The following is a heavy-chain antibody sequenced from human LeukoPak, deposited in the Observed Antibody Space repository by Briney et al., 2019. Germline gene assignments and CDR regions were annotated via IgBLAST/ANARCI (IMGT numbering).Heavy chain of an antibody. D-gene: IGHD6-25*01. J-gene: IGHJ4*02. CDR2: IYYSGST. CDR1: GGSISSGGYY. CDR3: AREGQRPEGFDY. Sequence: SETLSLTCTVSGGSISSGGYYWSWIRQHPGKGLEWIGYIYYSGSTYYNPSLKSRVTISVDTSKNQFSLKLSSVTAADTAVYYCAREGQRPEGFDYWGPGTLVTVST. V-gene: IGHV4-31*03.